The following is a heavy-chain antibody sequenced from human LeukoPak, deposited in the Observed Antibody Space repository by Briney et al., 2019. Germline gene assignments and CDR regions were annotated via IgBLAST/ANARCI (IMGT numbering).Heavy chain of an antibody. CDR1: GYTFTGYY. V-gene: IGHV1-18*04. Sequence: ASVKVSCKASGYTFTGYYMHWVRQAPGQGLEWMGWISAYNGNTNYAQKLQGRVTMTTDTSTSTAYMELRSLRSDDTAVYYCARDRVSWNFDYWGQGTLVTVSS. CDR2: ISAYNGNT. CDR3: ARDRVSWNFDY. D-gene: IGHD6-13*01. J-gene: IGHJ4*02.